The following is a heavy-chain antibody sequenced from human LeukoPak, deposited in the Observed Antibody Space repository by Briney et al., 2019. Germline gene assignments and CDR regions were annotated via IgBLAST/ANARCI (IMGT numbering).Heavy chain of an antibody. J-gene: IGHJ4*02. CDR2: INHSGST. Sequence: PSETLSLTCAVYGGSFSGYYWSWIRQPPGKGLEWIGEINHSGSTNYSPSLKSRVTISVDTSKNQFSLKLSSVTAADTAVYYCARWAPVKYYDFWGGYSYFDYWGQGTLVTVSS. V-gene: IGHV4-34*01. CDR1: GGSFSGYY. CDR3: ARWAPVKYYDFWGGYSYFDY. D-gene: IGHD3-3*01.